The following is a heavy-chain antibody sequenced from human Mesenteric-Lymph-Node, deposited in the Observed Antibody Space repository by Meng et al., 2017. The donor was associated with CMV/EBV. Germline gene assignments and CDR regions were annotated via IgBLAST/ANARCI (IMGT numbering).Heavy chain of an antibody. J-gene: IGHJ4*02. Sequence: SLKISCAASGFTFDDYAMHWVRQVPGKGLEWVSGISWNSGGIDSADSVKGRFTISRDNAKNSLYLQMNSLSAEDTALYYCVKDRSSSSWFLFDYWGQGTLVTVSS. D-gene: IGHD6-13*01. CDR3: VKDRSSSSWFLFDY. V-gene: IGHV3-9*01. CDR1: GFTFDDYA. CDR2: ISWNSGGI.